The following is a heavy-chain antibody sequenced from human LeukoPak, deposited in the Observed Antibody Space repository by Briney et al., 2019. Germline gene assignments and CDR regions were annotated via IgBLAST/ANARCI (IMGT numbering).Heavy chain of an antibody. D-gene: IGHD2-2*01. CDR2: IYHSGST. J-gene: IGHJ4*02. CDR3: ARGVGTGRSTSDGHDY. CDR1: GYSISSGYY. Sequence: SETLSLTCAVSGYSISSGYYWGWIRQPPGKGLEWIGSIYHSGSTYYNPSLKSRVTISVDTSKNQFSLKLSSVTAADTAVYYCARGVGTGRSTSDGHDYWGQGTLVTVSS. V-gene: IGHV4-38-2*01.